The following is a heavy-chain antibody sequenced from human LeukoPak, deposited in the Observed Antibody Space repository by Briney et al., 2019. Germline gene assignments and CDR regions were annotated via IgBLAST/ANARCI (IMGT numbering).Heavy chain of an antibody. J-gene: IGHJ4*02. V-gene: IGHV3-48*03. CDR2: IINVVTI. D-gene: IGHD2-8*01. Sequence: GGSLRLSCAAFGSTFRSYAMTWVRQAPRKGLELVSEIINVVTINNADSVKGPFTISRDNTKHSLYLQMNSPRAEDTADYYCAREFRYARGFDYWGQGTLVTVSS. CDR1: GSTFRSYA. CDR3: AREFRYARGFDY.